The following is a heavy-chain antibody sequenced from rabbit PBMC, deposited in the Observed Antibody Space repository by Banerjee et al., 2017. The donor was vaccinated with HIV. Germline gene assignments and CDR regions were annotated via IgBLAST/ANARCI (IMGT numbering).Heavy chain of an antibody. V-gene: IGHV1S40*01. J-gene: IGHJ3*01. CDR3: VRYSIISGAYGL. D-gene: IGHD1-1*01. Sequence: QSLEESGGDLVKPGASLTLTCTASGFSFSSDYDMCWVRQAPGKGPEWIGCIYTGDGSTWYASWAKGRFTIPKTSSTTVTLQLNSLTAADTATYFCVRYSIISGAYGLWGQGTLVTVS. CDR2: IYTGDGST. CDR1: GFSFSSDYD.